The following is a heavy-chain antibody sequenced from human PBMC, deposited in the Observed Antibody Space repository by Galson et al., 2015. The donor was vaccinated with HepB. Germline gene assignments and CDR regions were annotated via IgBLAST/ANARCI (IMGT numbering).Heavy chain of an antibody. CDR2: INPSRGST. CDR3: ARGTEVVLRHSYYYAMHV. Sequence: SVKVSCKASGYTFNTYYVHWVRQAPGQGLEWMGIINPSRGSTTYAQKFQGRVTMTGDTSTSTVDMELSSLTSEDTAVYYCARGTEVVLRHSYYYAMHVWGQGTTATVSS. CDR1: GYTFNTYY. D-gene: IGHD3-10*01. J-gene: IGHJ6*01. V-gene: IGHV1-46*02.